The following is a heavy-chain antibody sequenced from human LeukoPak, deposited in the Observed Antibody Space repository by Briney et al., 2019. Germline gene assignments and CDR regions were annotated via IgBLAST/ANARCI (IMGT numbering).Heavy chain of an antibody. V-gene: IGHV3-21*01. D-gene: IGHD6-13*01. Sequence: GGSLRLSCAASGFTFSTYSMNWVRQAPGKGLEWVSSISSTSKYIYYADSVKGRFTISRDNAKSSLYLQMDSLRAEDTAVYYCARLNLIAAAGTRVYWGQGALVTVSS. CDR3: ARLNLIAAAGTRVY. CDR2: ISSTSKYI. J-gene: IGHJ4*02. CDR1: GFTFSTYS.